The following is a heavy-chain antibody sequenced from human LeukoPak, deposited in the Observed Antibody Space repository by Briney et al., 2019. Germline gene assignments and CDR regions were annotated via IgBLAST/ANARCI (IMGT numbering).Heavy chain of an antibody. CDR2: INPNSGGT. V-gene: IGHV1-2*02. CDR3: ARAVSGYSSGWSYYYYYYMDV. CDR1: GYTFTGYY. Sequence: GASVKVSCKASGYTFTGYYMHWVRQAPGQGLEWMGWINPNSGGTNYAQKFQGRVTMTRDTSITTAYMELTRLRSDDTAVYYCARAVSGYSSGWSYYYYYYMDVWGKGTTVTVSS. J-gene: IGHJ6*03. D-gene: IGHD6-19*01.